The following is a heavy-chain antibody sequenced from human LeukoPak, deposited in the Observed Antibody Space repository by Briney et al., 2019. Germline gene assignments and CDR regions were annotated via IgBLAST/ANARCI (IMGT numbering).Heavy chain of an antibody. D-gene: IGHD2-2*01. CDR1: GFTFSSYS. J-gene: IGHJ4*02. CDR2: ISISSSYI. CDR3: ANSPKALGYCSSTSCYG. V-gene: IGHV3-21*01. Sequence: PGGSLRLSCAASGFTFSSYSMNWVRQAPGKGLEWVSSISISSSYIYYADSVKGRFTISRDNAKNSLYLQMNSLRAEDTAVYYCANSPKALGYCSSTSCYGWGQGTLVTVSS.